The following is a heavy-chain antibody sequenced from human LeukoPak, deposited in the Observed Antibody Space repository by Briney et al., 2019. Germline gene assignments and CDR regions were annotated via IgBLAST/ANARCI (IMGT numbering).Heavy chain of an antibody. CDR1: GFTFSSYS. CDR2: ISSSSSYI. D-gene: IGHD4-23*01. J-gene: IGHJ5*02. Sequence: GGSLRLSCAASGFTFSSYSMNWVRQAPGKGLEWVSSISSSSSYIYYADSVKGRFTISRDNAKNSLYLQMNSLRAEDTAVYYCARGGSNYGGTEGWFDPWGQGTPVTVSS. V-gene: IGHV3-21*01. CDR3: ARGGSNYGGTEGWFDP.